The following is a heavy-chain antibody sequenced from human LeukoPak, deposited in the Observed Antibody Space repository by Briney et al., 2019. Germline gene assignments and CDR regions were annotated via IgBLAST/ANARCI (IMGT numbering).Heavy chain of an antibody. CDR1: GFTFSSYS. CDR2: ISNSRSTI. Sequence: GGSLRLSCAASGFTFSSYSMNWVRQAPGKGLEWVSYISNSRSTIYNADCVTGRFTISRDNSKNTLYLQMNSLRAEDTAVYHCATRLCSTSGCRAYSQYSLDIWGRGTTVTVSS. D-gene: IGHD2-8*01. CDR3: ATRLCSTSGCRAYSQYSLDI. V-gene: IGHV3-48*01. J-gene: IGHJ6*04.